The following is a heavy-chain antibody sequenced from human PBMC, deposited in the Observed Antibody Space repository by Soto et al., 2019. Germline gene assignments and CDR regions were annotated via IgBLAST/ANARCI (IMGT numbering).Heavy chain of an antibody. D-gene: IGHD1-1*01. J-gene: IGHJ4*02. Sequence: QVQLVESGGGVVQPGRSLRLSCAASGFIFSYAMHWVRQAPGKGLEWVAIVSYDESNTYYAVSVKGRFTISRDNSKNTLSLQMNSLRAEDTAVYYCARGRVTNDYYFDYWGQGTLVTVSS. CDR1: GFIFSYA. CDR3: ARGRVTNDYYFDY. V-gene: IGHV3-30-3*01. CDR2: VSYDESNT.